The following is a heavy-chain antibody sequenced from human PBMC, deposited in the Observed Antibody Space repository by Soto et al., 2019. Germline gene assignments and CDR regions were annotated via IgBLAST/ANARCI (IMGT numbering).Heavy chain of an antibody. V-gene: IGHV1-18*01. D-gene: IGHD4-17*01. CDR2: ISAYNGNT. J-gene: IGHJ4*02. CDR3: ARDAYGDYPDY. Sequence: ASVKVACKASGYAFTSYGISGVRQAPGQGLEWMGWISAYNGNTNYAQKLQGRVTMTTDTSTSTAYMELRSLRSDDTAVYYCARDAYGDYPDYWGQGTLVTVSS. CDR1: GYAFTSYG.